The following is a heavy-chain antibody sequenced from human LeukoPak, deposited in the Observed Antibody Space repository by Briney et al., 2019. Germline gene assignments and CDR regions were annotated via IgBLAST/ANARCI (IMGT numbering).Heavy chain of an antibody. CDR3: AREGVTDFDY. D-gene: IGHD2-21*02. CDR1: GFTFSSYW. J-gene: IGHJ4*02. Sequence: GGSLRLSCAASGFTFSSYWMNWVRQAPGKGLEWVADIKQDGSEKFYVDSVKGRFTISRDNAKNSLYLQMNSMRAEDTAVYYCAREGVTDFDYWGQGTLVTVSS. CDR2: IKQDGSEK. V-gene: IGHV3-7*01.